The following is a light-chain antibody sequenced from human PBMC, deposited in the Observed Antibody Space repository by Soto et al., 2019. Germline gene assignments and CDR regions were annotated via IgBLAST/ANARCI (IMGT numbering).Light chain of an antibody. Sequence: EIVLTQSPGTLSLSPGERATLSCRASQSVSSSYLAWYHQKPGQAPRLLIYGASSRATGIPDRFSGSGSGTDFTLTISRLEPEDFAVYYCQQYFGSPRTFGQGTKVEIK. J-gene: IGKJ1*01. V-gene: IGKV3-20*01. CDR1: QSVSSSY. CDR3: QQYFGSPRT. CDR2: GAS.